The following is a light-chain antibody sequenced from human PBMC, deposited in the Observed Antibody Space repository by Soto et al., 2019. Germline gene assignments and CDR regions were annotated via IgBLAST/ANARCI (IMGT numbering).Light chain of an antibody. CDR1: QSISSN. V-gene: IGKV3-20*01. J-gene: IGKJ2*01. CDR2: ATS. Sequence: EIVMTQSPATLSVSPGERATLSCRASQSISSNLAWYQQKPGQAPSLLIYATSSRATGIPDRFSGSGSGTDFTLTIRRLEPDDFAVYYCQQYGASPYTFGPGTKLEIK. CDR3: QQYGASPYT.